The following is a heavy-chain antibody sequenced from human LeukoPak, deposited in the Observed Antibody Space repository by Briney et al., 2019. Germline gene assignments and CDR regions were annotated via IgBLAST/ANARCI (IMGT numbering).Heavy chain of an antibody. CDR1: GGSFSGYY. J-gene: IGHJ5*02. CDR2: INHSGST. V-gene: IGHV4-34*01. Sequence: SETLSLTCAVYGGSFSGYYWSWIRQPPGKGLEWIGEINHSGSTNYDPSLKSRVTISVDTSKNQFSLKLSFVTAADTAVYYCARDVNYYDSSGYPLPWGQGTLVTVSS. D-gene: IGHD3-22*01. CDR3: ARDVNYYDSSGYPLP.